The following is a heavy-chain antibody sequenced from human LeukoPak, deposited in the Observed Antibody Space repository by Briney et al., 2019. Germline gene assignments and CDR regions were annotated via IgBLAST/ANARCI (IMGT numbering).Heavy chain of an antibody. J-gene: IGHJ3*02. CDR2: ISSSSNYI. V-gene: IGHV3-21*01. Sequence: GGSLSLSCAASGFTFRSYSMNWVRQPPGKVLEWVSSISSSSNYIYYADSAKGRFTISRDNDKNSLYLQMNSLRVEDKAVYSCGRDIVGATISEAFDIWGQGTVVTVSS. D-gene: IGHD1-26*01. CDR3: GRDIVGATISEAFDI. CDR1: GFTFRSYS.